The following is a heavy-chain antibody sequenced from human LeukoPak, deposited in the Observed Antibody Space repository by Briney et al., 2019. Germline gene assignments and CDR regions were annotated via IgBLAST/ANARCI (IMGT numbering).Heavy chain of an antibody. D-gene: IGHD4-23*01. CDR3: ARVFGGNSADI. V-gene: IGHV4-38-2*02. Sequence: PSETLSLTCNASDYSITSGYYWGWIRQPPGKGLEWIGTIRYSGTTDYTPSLKSRVTISVDASKNQFSLKLTSVTAADTAVYYCARVFGGNSADIWGQGTMVTVSS. J-gene: IGHJ3*02. CDR1: DYSITSGYY. CDR2: IRYSGTT.